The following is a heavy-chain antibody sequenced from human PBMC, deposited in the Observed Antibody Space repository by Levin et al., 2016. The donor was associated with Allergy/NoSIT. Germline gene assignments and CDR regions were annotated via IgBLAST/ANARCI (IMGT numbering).Heavy chain of an antibody. CDR3: TRGLVGGL. V-gene: IGHV4-4*08. CDR2: IFTRGST. D-gene: IGHD2-8*02. J-gene: IGHJ4*02. Sequence: WIRQPPGKGLEWVGRIFTRGSTNYNPSLKSRVTISVDTSKNQLSLNLQSVTAADTAVYYCTRGLVGGLWGQGTLVTVSS.